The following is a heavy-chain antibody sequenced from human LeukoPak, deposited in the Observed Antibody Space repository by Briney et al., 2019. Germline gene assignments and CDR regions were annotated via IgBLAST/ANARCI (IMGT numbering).Heavy chain of an antibody. CDR2: ISGSGSST. CDR1: GFTFSSSS. J-gene: IGHJ5*02. CDR3: AKTNNIVVVVAATRGWFDP. Sequence: GGSLRLSCVASGFTFSSSSMSWVRQAPGKGLEWVSTISGSGSSTYYADSVKGRFTISRDNSKNTLYLQMNSLRAEDTAVYYCAKTNNIVVVVAATRGWFDPWGQGTLVTVSS. V-gene: IGHV3-23*01. D-gene: IGHD2-15*01.